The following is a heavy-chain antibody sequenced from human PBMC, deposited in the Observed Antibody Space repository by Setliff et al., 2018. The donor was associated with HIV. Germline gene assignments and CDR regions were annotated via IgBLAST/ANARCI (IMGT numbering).Heavy chain of an antibody. V-gene: IGHV4-31*03. Sequence: PSETLSLTCTVSGGSISSGGYYWSWIRQHPGKGLEWIGYIHYSGSTYFNPSLKSRVTISLDTSKNQFSLKVSSMTAADTAVYCCARNSKNWNYPVEYYDYYMDVWGTGTTVTVSS. D-gene: IGHD1-7*01. CDR1: GGSISSGGYY. J-gene: IGHJ6*03. CDR2: IHYSGST. CDR3: ARNSKNWNYPVEYYDYYMDV.